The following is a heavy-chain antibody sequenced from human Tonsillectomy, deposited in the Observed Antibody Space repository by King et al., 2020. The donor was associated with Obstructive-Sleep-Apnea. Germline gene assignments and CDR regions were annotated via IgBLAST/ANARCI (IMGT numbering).Heavy chain of an antibody. Sequence: QLQESGPGLVKPSQTLSLICTVSGGSISSGDYYWSWIRQHPGKGLEGIGYIYYSGTTYYNPSLKSRVTISEDTSKNEFSLKVNSVTAADTAVYFCARCGYEVYDFPPHFDYWGQGTLVTVSS. CDR1: GGSISSGDYY. D-gene: IGHD5/OR15-5a*01. CDR2: IYYSGTT. V-gene: IGHV4-31*03. J-gene: IGHJ4*02. CDR3: ARCGYEVYDFPPHFDY.